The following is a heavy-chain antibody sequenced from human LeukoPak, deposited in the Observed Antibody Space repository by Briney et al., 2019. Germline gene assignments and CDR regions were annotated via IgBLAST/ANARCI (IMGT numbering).Heavy chain of an antibody. Sequence: SQTLSLTCAISGESVSSKSATWNWIRQSPSRGLEWLGRTYYRSKWYNDYALSVNSRITINPDTSKNQFSLQLNSVTPEDTAVYYCAILGSFEDYWGQGTLVTVSS. CDR2: TYYRSKWYN. D-gene: IGHD1-26*01. J-gene: IGHJ4*02. V-gene: IGHV6-1*01. CDR1: GESVSSKSAT. CDR3: AILGSFEDY.